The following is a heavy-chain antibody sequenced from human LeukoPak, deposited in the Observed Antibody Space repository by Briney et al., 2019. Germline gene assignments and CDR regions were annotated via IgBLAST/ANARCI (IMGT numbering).Heavy chain of an antibody. D-gene: IGHD1-1*01. J-gene: IGHJ3*02. CDR1: GFTFSSYS. V-gene: IGHV3-21*01. CDR3: ARDLRYPDAFDI. Sequence: GGSLRLSCAASGFTFSSYSMNWVRQAPGNWLEWVSSISSSSSYIYYADSVKGRFAISRDNAKNSLYLQMNSLRAEDTAVYYCARDLRYPDAFDIWGQGTMVTVSS. CDR2: ISSSSSYI.